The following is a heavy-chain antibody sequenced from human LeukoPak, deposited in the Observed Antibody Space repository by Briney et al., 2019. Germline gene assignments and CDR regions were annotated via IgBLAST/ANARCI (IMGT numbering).Heavy chain of an antibody. CDR2: VYSGGDT. CDR1: GVSVSNNY. J-gene: IGHJ6*04. Sequence: GGSLRLSCAASGVSVSNNYVSWVRQAPGKGLEWISAVYSGGDTYYIESVKGRFTISRDNSKNTIHLQMHGLTPEATAMYYCARDSTGASVWGKGSTVTVSS. D-gene: IGHD1-14*01. V-gene: IGHV3-53*01. CDR3: ARDSTGASV.